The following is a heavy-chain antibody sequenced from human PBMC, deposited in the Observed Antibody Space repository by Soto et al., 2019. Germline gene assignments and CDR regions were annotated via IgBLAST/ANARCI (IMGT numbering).Heavy chain of an antibody. D-gene: IGHD6-19*01. J-gene: IGHJ5*02. CDR2: IYYSGST. Sequence: SETLSLTCTVSGGSISSSSYYWGWIRQPPGKGLEWIGSIYYSGSTYYNPSLKSRVTISVDTSKNQFSLKLSSVTAADTAVYYCARHNPVAGTQYWFAPWGQGTLVTVSS. V-gene: IGHV4-39*01. CDR1: GGSISSSSYY. CDR3: ARHNPVAGTQYWFAP.